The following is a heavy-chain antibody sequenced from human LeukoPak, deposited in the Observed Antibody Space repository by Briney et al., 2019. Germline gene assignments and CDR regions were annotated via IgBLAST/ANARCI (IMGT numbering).Heavy chain of an antibody. Sequence: ASVKVSCKASGYSFTGYYMHWVRQAPGQGLEWMGWISAYNGNTNYAQKLQGRVTITTDTSTSTAYMELRSLRSDDTAVYYCARPISSHSSGWLQGRDVAFDIWGQGTMVTVSS. J-gene: IGHJ3*02. CDR3: ARPISSHSSGWLQGRDVAFDI. V-gene: IGHV1-18*04. D-gene: IGHD6-19*01. CDR2: ISAYNGNT. CDR1: GYSFTGYY.